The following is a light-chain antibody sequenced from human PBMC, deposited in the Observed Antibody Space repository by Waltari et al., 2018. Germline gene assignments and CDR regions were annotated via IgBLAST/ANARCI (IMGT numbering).Light chain of an antibody. V-gene: IGLV6-57*02. CDR1: SGSIARNH. CDR2: EDN. Sequence: NFMLTQPHSVSESPGKTVTISCTASSGSIARNHVQWHQRRPDSAPKTLIYEDNKRPSGVPDRFSGSIDSSSNSASLTISGLKTEDEADYYCQSFQNSQTVFGGGTKLTVL. J-gene: IGLJ3*02. CDR3: QSFQNSQTV.